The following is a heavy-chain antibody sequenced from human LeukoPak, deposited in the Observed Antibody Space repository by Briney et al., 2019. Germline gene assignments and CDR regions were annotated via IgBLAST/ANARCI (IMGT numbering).Heavy chain of an antibody. V-gene: IGHV1-46*01. J-gene: IGHJ6*02. CDR2: INPSGGST. D-gene: IGHD3-3*01. CDR1: GYTFTSYY. CDR3: ASEIKGDDFWSGEQYYGMDV. Sequence: ASVKVSCKASGYTFTSYYMHWVRQAPGQGLEWMGIINPSGGSTSYAQKFQGRVTMTRDTSTSTAYMELSSLRSEDTAVYYCASEIKGDDFWSGEQYYGMDVWGQGTTVTVSS.